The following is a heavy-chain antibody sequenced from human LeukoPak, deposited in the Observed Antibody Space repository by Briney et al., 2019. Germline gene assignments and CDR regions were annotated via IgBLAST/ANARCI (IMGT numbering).Heavy chain of an antibody. D-gene: IGHD3-3*01. CDR1: GGSISSSSYY. V-gene: IGHV4-39*01. J-gene: IGHJ6*03. CDR3: ASFYDGYEYYYYYMDV. CDR2: IYYSGST. Sequence: SETLSLTCTVSGGSISSSSYYWGWIRQPPGKGLEWIGSIYYSGSTYYNPSLTSRVTISVDTSKNQFSLKLRTVATAATAVYYRASFYDGYEYYYYYMDVWGKGTTVTVSS.